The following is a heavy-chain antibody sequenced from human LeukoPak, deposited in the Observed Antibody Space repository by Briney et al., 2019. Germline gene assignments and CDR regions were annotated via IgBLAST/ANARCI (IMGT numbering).Heavy chain of an antibody. CDR2: INHTGST. D-gene: IGHD2-2*01. CDR1: GGSFSAYY. CDR3: ARGSDRRIVVVPAAMVTRTKYYFDY. J-gene: IGHJ4*02. V-gene: IGHV4-34*01. Sequence: SETLSLTCAVYGGSFSAYYWSWIRQPPGKALEWIGEINHTGSTNYNPSLKSRVTISVDTSKNQFSLKLSSVTAADSAVYYCARGSDRRIVVVPAAMVTRTKYYFDYWGQGTLVTVSS.